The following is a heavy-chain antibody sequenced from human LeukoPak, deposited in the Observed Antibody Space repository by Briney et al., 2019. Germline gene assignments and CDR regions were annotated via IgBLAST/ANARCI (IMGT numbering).Heavy chain of an antibody. D-gene: IGHD4-17*01. J-gene: IGHJ4*02. Sequence: PGGSLRLSCAASGFTFSSYDMNWVRQAPGKGLEWVSVIYSGGSTHYADSVKGRFTISRDNSKNTLYLQMNSLRAEDTAVYYCARDGGDYGDYLFDYWGQGTLVTVSS. CDR2: IYSGGST. CDR3: ARDGGDYGDYLFDY. V-gene: IGHV3-53*01. CDR1: GFTFSSYD.